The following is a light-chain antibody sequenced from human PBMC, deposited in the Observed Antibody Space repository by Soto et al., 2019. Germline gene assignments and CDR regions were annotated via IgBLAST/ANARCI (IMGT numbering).Light chain of an antibody. J-gene: IGLJ1*01. CDR2: EIN. CDR3: SSFAGSNNFPYV. Sequence: QSALTQPPSASGSPGQSVTISCTGTSSDVAAYDYVSWYQQHPGKAPKLMIYEINKRPSGVPDRFSGSKSGNTASLTVSGLQAEDEADYYCSSFAGSNNFPYVFGTGTKVTAL. V-gene: IGLV2-8*01. CDR1: SSDVAAYDY.